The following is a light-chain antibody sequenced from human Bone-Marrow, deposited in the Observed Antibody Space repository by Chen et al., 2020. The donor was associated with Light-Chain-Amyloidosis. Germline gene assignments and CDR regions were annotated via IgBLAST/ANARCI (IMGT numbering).Light chain of an antibody. V-gene: IGKV3-20*01. CDR1: QTISSNY. CDR3: QQYGSSPLT. CDR2: GSS. J-gene: IGKJ4*01. Sequence: EIVLTQSPGTLSLSPGEGANLSCRASQTISSNYLTWYQQKFGQAPRLLIYGSSSRATGIPDRFTGSGSGTDCTRTISRLEPEDFARDYCQQYGSSPLTFGGGTKVGIK.